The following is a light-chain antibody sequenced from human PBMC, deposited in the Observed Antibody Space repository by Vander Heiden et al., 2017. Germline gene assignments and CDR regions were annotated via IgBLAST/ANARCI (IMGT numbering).Light chain of an antibody. CDR3: QQYDSSPNN. Sequence: EIVLTQSPGTLSLSPGERATLSCRASQSVSSSYLAWYQQKPGQAPSLLIYAASTRATGVPDRFSGSGYGTDFTLTISRLEPEELAVYYCQQYDSSPNNFGQGTKLEIK. CDR1: QSVSSSY. CDR2: AAS. J-gene: IGKJ2*01. V-gene: IGKV3-20*01.